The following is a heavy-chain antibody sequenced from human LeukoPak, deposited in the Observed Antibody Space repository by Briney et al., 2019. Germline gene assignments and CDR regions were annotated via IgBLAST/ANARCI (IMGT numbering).Heavy chain of an antibody. Sequence: PSGTLSLTCAVSGASISSSNWWSWVRQPPGKGLEWIGEIYHSESTNYNPSLKSRVTISVDKSKNQFSLKLSSVTAADTDVYYCAMLSIDGDSSFDYWGQGTLVTVSS. CDR1: GASISSSNW. J-gene: IGHJ4*02. V-gene: IGHV4-4*02. CDR2: IYHSEST. CDR3: AMLSIDGDSSFDY. D-gene: IGHD4-17*01.